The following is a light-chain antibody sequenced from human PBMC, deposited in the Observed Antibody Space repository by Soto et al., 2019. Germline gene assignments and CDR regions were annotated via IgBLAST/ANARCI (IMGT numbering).Light chain of an antibody. J-gene: IGLJ2*01. CDR3: QSYDSSLSGSV. V-gene: IGLV1-40*01. CDR2: GNS. Sequence: QPVLTQPPSVSGAPGKRVTISCTGSSSNIGAGYDVHWYQQLPGTAPKLLIYGNSNRPSGVPDRFSGSKSGTSASLAITGLQAEDEADYYCQSYDSSLSGSVFGGGTKRTVL. CDR1: SSNIGAGYD.